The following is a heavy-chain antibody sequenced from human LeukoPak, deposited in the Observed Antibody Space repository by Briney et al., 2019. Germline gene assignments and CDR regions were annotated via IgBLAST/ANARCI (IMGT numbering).Heavy chain of an antibody. J-gene: IGHJ4*02. CDR1: GFTFDDFA. CDR2: ISWDGGST. CDR3: AKDHGYYYDSNAPGSYFGY. D-gene: IGHD3-22*01. Sequence: GGSLRLSCAASGFTFDDFAMHWVRQAPGKGLEWVSLISWDGGSTFYADSVKGRFTISRDNSKNPLYLQMNSLRPEDTALYFCAKDHGYYYDSNAPGSYFGYWGQGTLVTVSS. V-gene: IGHV3-43D*03.